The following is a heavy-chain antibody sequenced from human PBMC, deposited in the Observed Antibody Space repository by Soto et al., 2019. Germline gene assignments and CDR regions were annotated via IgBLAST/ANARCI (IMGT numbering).Heavy chain of an antibody. CDR3: ARASYYDFWSGYYTQTYNYYYYMDV. Sequence: QVQLVQSGAEVKKPGSSVKVSCKASGGTFSSYTISWVRQAPGQGLEWMGRIIPILGIANYAQKFQGSVKITADKSTSTAYMELSSLRSEDTAVYYCARASYYDFWSGYYTQTYNYYYYMDVWGKGTTVTVSS. V-gene: IGHV1-69*02. CDR1: GGTFSSYT. J-gene: IGHJ6*03. CDR2: IIPILGIA. D-gene: IGHD3-3*01.